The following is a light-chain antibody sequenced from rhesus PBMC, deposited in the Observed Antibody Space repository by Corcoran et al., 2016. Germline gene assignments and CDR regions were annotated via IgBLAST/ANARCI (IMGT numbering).Light chain of an antibody. J-gene: IGKJ2*01. CDR3: QPGYRTPLYS. V-gene: IGKV1-25*01. CDR1: QDITNN. CDR2: KAS. Sequence: DIQMTQSPSSLSASIGDRVTITCQASQDITNNLAWYQQQPGKVPNLLIYKASTLKSGVPSRYSGSGSGTDFTRTIRSLQPEDFASYYCQPGYRTPLYSFGRGTKVEIK.